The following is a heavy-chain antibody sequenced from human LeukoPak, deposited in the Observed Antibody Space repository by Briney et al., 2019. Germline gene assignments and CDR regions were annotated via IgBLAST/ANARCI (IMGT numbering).Heavy chain of an antibody. D-gene: IGHD6-19*01. CDR2: ISGSGGST. Sequence: GGPLTLSCAASGCTFSSYAMSWVRQAPGKGLEWLAAISGSGGSTYYADSMKGRFTTSRDNSKNTLYLQMNSLRAEDTAVYYCAKDFRSSGWHYYFDYWGQGTLVTASS. CDR3: AKDFRSSGWHYYFDY. J-gene: IGHJ4*02. V-gene: IGHV3-23*01. CDR1: GCTFSSYA.